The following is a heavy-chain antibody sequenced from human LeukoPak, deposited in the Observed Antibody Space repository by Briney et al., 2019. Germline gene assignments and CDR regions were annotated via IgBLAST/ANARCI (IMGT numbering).Heavy chain of an antibody. CDR1: GFTFSGYA. D-gene: IGHD6-19*01. J-gene: IGHJ4*02. CDR2: ISGSGGST. CDR3: APRGVAGSFDY. Sequence: GGSLRLSCAASGFTFSGYAMGWVRQAPGKGLEWVSAISGSGGSTYYADSVKGRFTISRDNSKNTLYLQMNSLRAEDTAVYYCAPRGVAGSFDYWGQGTLVTVSS. V-gene: IGHV3-23*01.